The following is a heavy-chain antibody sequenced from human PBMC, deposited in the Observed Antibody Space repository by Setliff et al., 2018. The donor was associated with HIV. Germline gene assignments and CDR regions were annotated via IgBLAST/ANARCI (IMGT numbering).Heavy chain of an antibody. V-gene: IGHV5-51*01. D-gene: IGHD3-16*02. CDR2: IYPSDSNI. CDR1: QYTFTTYW. CDR3: ARHRIVKAYYYYMDV. Sequence: GESLKISCKGSQYTFTTYWIGWVRQVPGRGLEWMALIYPSDSNIYYNPSFQGQVTISADKSISTAYLQWSSLKASDTAMYYCARHRIVKAYYYYMDVWGKGTTVTVSS. J-gene: IGHJ6*03.